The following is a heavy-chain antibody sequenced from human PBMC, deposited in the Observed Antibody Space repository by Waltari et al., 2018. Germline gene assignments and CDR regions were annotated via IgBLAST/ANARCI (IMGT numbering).Heavy chain of an antibody. D-gene: IGHD4-17*01. V-gene: IGHV3-23*01. CDR1: GLIFSNYA. CDR3: SKDADDSDYGLFDY. CDR2: ISGSGDNT. J-gene: IGHJ4*02. Sequence: EVQLLESGGGLVQPGGSLRLSCAASGLIFSNYAMSWVRQAPGKGREWVSAISGSGDNTYYADSVKGRFTISRDNSKNTLYLQMNSLRAEDKAVYYCSKDADDSDYGLFDYWGQGTLVTVSS.